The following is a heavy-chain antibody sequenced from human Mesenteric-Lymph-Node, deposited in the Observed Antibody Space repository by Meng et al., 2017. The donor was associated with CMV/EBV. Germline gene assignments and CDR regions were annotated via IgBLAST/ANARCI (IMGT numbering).Heavy chain of an antibody. CDR2: IYPGDSDT. D-gene: IGHD2-2*01. V-gene: IGHV5-51*01. CDR3: ARLLCSTTSCHYYYYNMDV. CDR1: GYNFTNYW. Sequence: GESLKISCKNFGYNFTNYWIGWVRQMPGKGLEWMGIIYPGDSDTRYSPSLQGQVSISADKSISTAYLQWSSLKASDTAMYYCARLLCSTTSCHYYYYNMDVWGQGTTVTVSS. J-gene: IGHJ6*02.